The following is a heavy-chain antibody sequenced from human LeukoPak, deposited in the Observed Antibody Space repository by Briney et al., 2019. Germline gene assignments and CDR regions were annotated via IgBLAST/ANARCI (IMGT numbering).Heavy chain of an antibody. J-gene: IGHJ4*02. V-gene: IGHV3-7*04. D-gene: IGHD1-26*01. CDR3: ARSPYSGSYGPFDY. CDR1: GFTLSNYW. Sequence: PGGSLRLSCAASGFTLSNYWVNWVRQAPGKGLEWVANIKHDGSEKSYVDSVKGRFTIPRDDAKNSLYLQMNSLRAEDTALYYCARSPYSGSYGPFDYWGQGTLVTVSS. CDR2: IKHDGSEK.